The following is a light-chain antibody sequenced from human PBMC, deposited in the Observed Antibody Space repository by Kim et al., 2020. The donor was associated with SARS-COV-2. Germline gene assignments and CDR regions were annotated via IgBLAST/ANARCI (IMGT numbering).Light chain of an antibody. J-gene: IGLJ3*02. CDR3: CSYVGSYNWL. CDR1: SSDIGTYKV. Sequence: EQAAPTPCTGPSSDIGTYKVVSWYQQHPGRAPKLMIYEANKRPQGVPVRFSGSRSGNTASLSISGLQAGDEADYYCCSYVGSYNWLFGGGTKVTVL. CDR2: EAN. V-gene: IGLV2-11*01.